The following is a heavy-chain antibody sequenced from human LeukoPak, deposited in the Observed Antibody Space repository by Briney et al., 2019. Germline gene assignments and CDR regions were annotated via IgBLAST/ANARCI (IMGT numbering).Heavy chain of an antibody. CDR2: ISSGSVYT. D-gene: IGHD3-22*01. V-gene: IGHV3-11*06. Sequence: GGSLRLSCAASGFRFSDYYMSWVRQAPGEGLEWISYISSGSVYTIYADSVKGRFTISRDNAKNSLYLQMNSLRAEDTAVYYCARDYYDSSGYHVYRGQGTLVTVSS. J-gene: IGHJ4*02. CDR3: ARDYYDSSGYHVY. CDR1: GFRFSDYY.